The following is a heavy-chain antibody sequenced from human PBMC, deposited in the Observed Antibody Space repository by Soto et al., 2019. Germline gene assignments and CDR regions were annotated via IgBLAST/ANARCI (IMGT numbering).Heavy chain of an antibody. D-gene: IGHD3-10*01. CDR2: ISSDGST. CDR1: GFTVNNND. J-gene: IGHJ4*02. V-gene: IGHV3-66*01. Sequence: EVQLVQSGGGLVQPGDSLRLSCAVSGFTVNNNDMSWVRQTPGEGLEWVSAISSDGSTYFADSVQVRFIVSRDTSRNTLYLHMSNLTVEDTAVYYCTRDSSYYGAGRGVLDYWGQGTLVTVSS. CDR3: TRDSSYYGAGRGVLDY.